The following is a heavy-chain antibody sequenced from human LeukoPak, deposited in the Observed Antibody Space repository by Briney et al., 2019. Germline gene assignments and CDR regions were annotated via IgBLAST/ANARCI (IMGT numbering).Heavy chain of an antibody. Sequence: GGSLRLSCAASGFTFSSYAMHWVRQAPGKGLVWVSRIKGDESSTAYADSVKGRFTISRDNSKNTLYLQMNSLRAEDTAVYYCSLSSSWAFDYWGQGTLVTVSS. J-gene: IGHJ4*02. V-gene: IGHV3-74*01. D-gene: IGHD6-13*01. CDR2: IKGDESST. CDR3: SLSSSWAFDY. CDR1: GFTFSSYA.